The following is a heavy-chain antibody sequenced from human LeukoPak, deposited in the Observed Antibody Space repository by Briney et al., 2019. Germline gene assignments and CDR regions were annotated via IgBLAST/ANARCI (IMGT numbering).Heavy chain of an antibody. CDR3: ARVAAAGTPLWYYYYYMDV. CDR2: IYYSGST. D-gene: IGHD6-13*01. CDR1: GGSISSHY. V-gene: IGHV4-59*11. Sequence: PSETLCLTCTVSGGSISSHYWSWIRQPPGKGLEWVAYIYYSGSTNYNPYLKSRVTISVDTSKDQFSLKLSSVTAADTAVYYCARVAAAGTPLWYYYYYMDVWGKGTTVTVSS. J-gene: IGHJ6*03.